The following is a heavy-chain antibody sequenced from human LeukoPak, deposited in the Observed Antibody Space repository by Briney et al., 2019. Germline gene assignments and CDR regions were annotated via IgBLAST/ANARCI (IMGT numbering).Heavy chain of an antibody. D-gene: IGHD3-16*02. CDR1: TFILSHYW. CDR2: IKQDGSEK. J-gene: IGHJ4*02. Sequence: PGGSLRLSCTASTFILSHYWMTWVRQTPGKGLEWVADIKQDGSEKYYVDSVKGRFTISRDNAKNSLYLQMNSLRAEDTAVYYCARGRRYDYVWGSYRFYFDYWGQGTLVTVSS. CDR3: ARGRRYDYVWGSYRFYFDY. V-gene: IGHV3-7*01.